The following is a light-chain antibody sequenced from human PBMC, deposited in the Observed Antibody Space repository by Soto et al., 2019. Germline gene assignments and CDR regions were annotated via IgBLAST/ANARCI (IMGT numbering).Light chain of an antibody. Sequence: QSALTQPASVSVSPGQSITISCTGTSSDVGGYNYVSWYQQHTGKAPKLMICEVSNRPSGVSNRFSGTKSGNTASLTISGLQAEDEADYYCSSYTSGSPWVFGGGTKLTVL. J-gene: IGLJ3*02. CDR1: SSDVGGYNY. CDR2: EVS. CDR3: SSYTSGSPWV. V-gene: IGLV2-14*01.